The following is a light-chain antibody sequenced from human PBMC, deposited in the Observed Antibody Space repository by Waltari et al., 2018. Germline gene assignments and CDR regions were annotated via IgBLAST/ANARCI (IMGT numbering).Light chain of an antibody. V-gene: IGKV1-9*01. Sequence: DIQLTQSPSFLSASVGDRVTITCRASQGLTSYFAWYQKKPWNAPKLLIYGASTLQSGVPSRFSGSGSGTEFTLTISSLQPEDAATYYCQQLNSYPITFGQGTRVESK. CDR3: QQLNSYPIT. J-gene: IGKJ5*01. CDR2: GAS. CDR1: QGLTSY.